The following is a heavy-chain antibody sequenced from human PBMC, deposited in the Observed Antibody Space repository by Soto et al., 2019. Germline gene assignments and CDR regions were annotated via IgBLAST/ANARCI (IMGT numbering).Heavy chain of an antibody. CDR1: GFTFSSYG. J-gene: IGHJ4*02. V-gene: IGHV3-23*01. CDR3: AKWSGFGDL. CDR2: VTGSTGTT. Sequence: EVQLLESGGGLVQPGGSLRLSCAASGFTFSSYGITWVRQAPGKGLEWVSGVTGSTGTTHYADSVQGRFTITRDNSKNTVYLQMNSMRAEDTAVYYCAKWSGFGDLWGQGTLVTVSS. D-gene: IGHD3-10*01.